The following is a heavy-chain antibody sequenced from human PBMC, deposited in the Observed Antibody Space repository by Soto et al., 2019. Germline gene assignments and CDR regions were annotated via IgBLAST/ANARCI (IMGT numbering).Heavy chain of an antibody. J-gene: IGHJ6*02. CDR1: GGSISSGDYY. D-gene: IGHD3-3*01. CDR3: ARDGPLRFMEWSRNDYYGMDV. Sequence: SETLSLTCTVSGGSISSGDYYWSWIRQPPGKGLEWIGYIYYSGSTYYNPSLKGRVTISVDTSKNQFSLKVSSVTAADTAVYYCARDGPLRFMEWSRNDYYGMDVWGQGTTVTVSS. V-gene: IGHV4-30-4*01. CDR2: IYYSGST.